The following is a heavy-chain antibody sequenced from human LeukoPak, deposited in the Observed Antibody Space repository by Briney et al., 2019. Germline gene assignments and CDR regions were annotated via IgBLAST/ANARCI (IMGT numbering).Heavy chain of an antibody. V-gene: IGHV3-23*01. CDR1: GFTLSSYA. D-gene: IGHD2-21*01. J-gene: IGHJ4*02. CDR2: IGDSGNT. Sequence: PGGSLRLSCAASGFTLSSYAMSWVRQAPGKGLEWVSAIGDSGNTYHADSVKGRFTISRDSSKNTLFLQMNRLRPEDAAVYYCAKAPVTTCRGAYCYPFDYWGQGTLVTVSS. CDR3: AKAPVTTCRGAYCYPFDY.